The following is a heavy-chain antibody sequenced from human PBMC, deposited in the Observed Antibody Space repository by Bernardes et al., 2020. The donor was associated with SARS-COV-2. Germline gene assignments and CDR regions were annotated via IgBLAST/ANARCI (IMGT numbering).Heavy chain of an antibody. CDR1: DYTITHYW. J-gene: IGHJ6*02. D-gene: IGHD4-17*01. CDR3: ARRRYGDFGVDV. CDR2: ISRGDSDT. Sequence: GACLKTSSKGSDYTITHYWICWVRPIPGKGLEWMGIISRGDSDTKYSPSFQGRVTISADKSVNTAYLQWSSLKASDTAIYYCARRRYGDFGVDVWGQGTTVTVSS. V-gene: IGHV5-51*01.